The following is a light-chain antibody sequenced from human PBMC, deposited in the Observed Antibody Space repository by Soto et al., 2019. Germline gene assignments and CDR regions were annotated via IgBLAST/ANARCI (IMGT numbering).Light chain of an antibody. CDR3: QQYQSYSRT. V-gene: IGKV1-5*01. CDR2: DAS. Sequence: DIHMTHSPSTLSASVSDRVTITVRASQSTSSWLAWYQQKPGKAPKLLIYDASSLESGVPSRFSGSGSGTEFTLTISSLKPDDFATYYCQQYQSYSRTFGQGTKVDIK. CDR1: QSTSSW. J-gene: IGKJ1*01.